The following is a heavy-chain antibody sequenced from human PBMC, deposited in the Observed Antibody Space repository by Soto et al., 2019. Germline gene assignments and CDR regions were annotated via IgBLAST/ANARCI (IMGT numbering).Heavy chain of an antibody. CDR3: AKLDPEQVFGVVAYFDY. V-gene: IGHV3-23*01. D-gene: IGHD3-3*01. CDR2: ISCSGSNI. J-gene: IGHJ4*02. Sequence: GSLRLSCAASGFTFDEFGMSWVRQVPGKGLEWVSTISCSGSNIYYADSVKGRFTISRDNSKNTLYLQMNSLRAEDTAVYYCAKLDPEQVFGVVAYFDYWGQGTLVTVSS. CDR1: GFTFDEFG.